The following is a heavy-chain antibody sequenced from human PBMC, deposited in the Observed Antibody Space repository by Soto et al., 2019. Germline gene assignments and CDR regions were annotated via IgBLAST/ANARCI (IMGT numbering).Heavy chain of an antibody. Sequence: QVQLVQSGAEVKKPGASVKVSCKASGYTFTSYGISLVRPAPGQGLEWMGWTSAYNGNTNCAQKGQGRVTMTTATSPSTAYMELRSLRYDDTAVYYCARDGESSSLPTWGQGTLVTVSS. V-gene: IGHV1-18*01. CDR2: TSAYNGNT. D-gene: IGHD6-13*01. CDR1: GYTFTSYG. CDR3: ARDGESSSLPT. J-gene: IGHJ5*02.